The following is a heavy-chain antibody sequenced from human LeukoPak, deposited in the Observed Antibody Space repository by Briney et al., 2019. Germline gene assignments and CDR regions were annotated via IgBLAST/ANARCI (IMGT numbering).Heavy chain of an antibody. CDR2: ISGSGGST. CDR3: ARDLTIFGVVIISQGFDY. CDR1: GFTFSSYA. J-gene: IGHJ4*02. V-gene: IGHV3-23*01. Sequence: PGGSLRLSCAASGFTFSSYAMSWVRQAPGKGLEWVSAISGSGGSTYYADSVKGRFTISRDNAKNSLYLQMNSLRAEDTAVYYCARDLTIFGVVIISQGFDYWGQGTLVTVSS. D-gene: IGHD3-3*01.